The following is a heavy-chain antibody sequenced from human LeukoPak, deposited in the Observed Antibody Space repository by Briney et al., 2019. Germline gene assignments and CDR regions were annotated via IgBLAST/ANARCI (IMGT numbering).Heavy chain of an antibody. D-gene: IGHD3-22*01. CDR1: GFTFSSYG. CDR3: AKDTSYYYDSSGSHYFDY. CDR2: IRYDGSNK. J-gene: IGHJ4*02. Sequence: PGGSLRLSCAASGFTFSSYGMHWVRQAPGKGLEWVAFIRYDGSNKYYADSVKGRFTISRDNAKNSLYLQMNSLRAEDMALYYCAKDTSYYYDSSGSHYFDYWGQGTLVTVSS. V-gene: IGHV3-30*02.